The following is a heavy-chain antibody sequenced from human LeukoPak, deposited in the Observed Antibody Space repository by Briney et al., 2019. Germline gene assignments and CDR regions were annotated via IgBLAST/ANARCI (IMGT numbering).Heavy chain of an antibody. V-gene: IGHV3-64*01. CDR2: ITSNGNSA. J-gene: IGHJ4*02. CDR3: ARRRGDQEFYYFDN. Sequence: GGSLRLSYAASGFTFSTYPMHWVRQAPGKGLEYVAAITSNGNSAYYANSVKGRFTISRDNSKNTLYLQMGSLRAEDMAVYYCARRRGDQEFYYFDNWGQGTLVTVSS. CDR1: GFTFSTYP. D-gene: IGHD4-17*01.